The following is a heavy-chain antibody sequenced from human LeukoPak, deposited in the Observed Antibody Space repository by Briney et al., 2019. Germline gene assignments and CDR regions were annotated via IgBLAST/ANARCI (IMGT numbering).Heavy chain of an antibody. CDR3: AKDPNFYYCMDV. V-gene: IGHV4-4*02. J-gene: IGHJ6*03. CDR2: INHSGSS. Sequence: SETLSLTCSVSGGSISTSNWWSWVRQSPNKGLEWIAEINHSGSSNFNPSLKSRVSISVDKSKNHFSLKLSSLTAADTAVYYCAKDPNFYYCMDVWGKGTTVTISS. CDR1: GGSISTSNW.